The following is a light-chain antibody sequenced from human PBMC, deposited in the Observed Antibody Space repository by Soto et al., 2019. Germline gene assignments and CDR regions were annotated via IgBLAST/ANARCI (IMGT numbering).Light chain of an antibody. CDR1: SSDIGAYDY. CDR2: EVN. V-gene: IGLV2-14*01. CDR3: VSYTTFSSYV. J-gene: IGLJ1*01. Sequence: QSALTQPASLSGSPGQSITISCTGTSSDIGAYDYVSWFQQHPGKAPKLMISEVNNRPSGVSNRFSGSKSGNTAYLTISGLQAEDEAEYYCVSYTTFSSYVFGTGTKVTVL.